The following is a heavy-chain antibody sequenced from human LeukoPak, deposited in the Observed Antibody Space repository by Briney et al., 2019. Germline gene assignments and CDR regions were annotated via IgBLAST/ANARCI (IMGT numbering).Heavy chain of an antibody. CDR1: GGSFGGYY. D-gene: IGHD3-9*01. V-gene: IGHV4-34*01. J-gene: IGHJ5*02. CDR3: ARKKYYDILTGLYNWFDP. Sequence: PSETLSLTCAVYGGSFGGYYWSWIRQPPGKGLEWIGEINHSGSTNYNPSLKSRVTISVDTSKNQFPLKLSSVTAADTAVYYCARKKYYDILTGLYNWFDPWGQGTLVTVSS. CDR2: INHSGST.